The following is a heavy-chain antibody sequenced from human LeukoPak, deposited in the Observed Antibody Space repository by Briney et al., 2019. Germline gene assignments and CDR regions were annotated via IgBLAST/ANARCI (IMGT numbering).Heavy chain of an antibody. Sequence: GGSLRLSCAATGYSFKDYGMHWVRQPPGKGLEWVSAINWNGGGTDYADSVKGRFTISRDNAKNSLYLQMHSLRAEDTALYYCAKLGLDQGVYCSSISCYGTDYWGQGTLVTVSS. CDR3: AKLGLDQGVYCSSISCYGTDY. J-gene: IGHJ4*02. V-gene: IGHV3-9*01. CDR2: INWNGGGT. D-gene: IGHD2-2*01. CDR1: GYSFKDYG.